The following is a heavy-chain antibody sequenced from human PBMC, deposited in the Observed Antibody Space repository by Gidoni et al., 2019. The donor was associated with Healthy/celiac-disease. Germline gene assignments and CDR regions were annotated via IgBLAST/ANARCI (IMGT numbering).Heavy chain of an antibody. V-gene: IGHV4-39*01. CDR3: ARHRGKYYDSSGYYYLDY. D-gene: IGHD3-22*01. J-gene: IGHJ4*02. CDR2: IYYSGST. Sequence: QLQLQESGPGLVKPSETLSLTCTVSGGSISSSSYYWGWIRQPPGKGLEWIGSIYYSGSTYYNPSLKSRVTISVDTSKNQFSLKLSSVTAADTAVYYCARHRGKYYDSSGYYYLDYWGQGTLVTVSS. CDR1: GGSISSSSYY.